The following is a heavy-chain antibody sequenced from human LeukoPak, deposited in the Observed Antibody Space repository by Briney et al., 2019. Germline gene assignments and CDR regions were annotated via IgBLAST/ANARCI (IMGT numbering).Heavy chain of an antibody. V-gene: IGHV1-18*01. CDR3: ARDLGAYGDAAEYLQH. D-gene: IGHD4-17*01. CDR2: ISPKNGNT. CDR1: GYIFVNYG. Sequence: ASVKVSCKASGYIFVNYGISWVRQAPGQGLEWMGWISPKNGNTHYARKFQGRVTMTTDTSTRTAYMELGSLMSDDTAVYYCARDLGAYGDAAEYLQHWGPGTLVTVSS. J-gene: IGHJ1*01.